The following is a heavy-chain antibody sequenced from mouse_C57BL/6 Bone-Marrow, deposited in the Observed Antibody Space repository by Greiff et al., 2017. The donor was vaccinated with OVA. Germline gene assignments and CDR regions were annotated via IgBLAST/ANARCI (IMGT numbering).Heavy chain of an antibody. J-gene: IGHJ2*01. D-gene: IGHD2-1*01. CDR3: ARLIYYGNSYYFDY. Sequence: VQLQQPGAELVRPGTSVKVSCKASGYAFTNYLIEWVKQRPGQGLEWIGVINPGSGGTNYNEKFKGKATLTADKSSSTAYMQLSSLTSEDSAVYFCARLIYYGNSYYFDYWGQGTTLTVSS. CDR1: GYAFTNYL. V-gene: IGHV1-54*01. CDR2: INPGSGGT.